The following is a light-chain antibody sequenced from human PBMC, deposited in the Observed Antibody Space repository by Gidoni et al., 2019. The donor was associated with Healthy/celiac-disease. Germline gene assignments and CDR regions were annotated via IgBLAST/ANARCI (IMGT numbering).Light chain of an antibody. CDR3: QQYNNGLT. CDR1: QSVSSN. V-gene: IGKV3-15*01. CDR2: GAS. Sequence: EIVMTQSPATLSVSPGERATLSCRASQSVSSNLAWYQQKPGQAPRLLIYGASTRATGSPARFSGSGSLTEFTLTISSVQSEDFAVYYCQQYNNGLTFXXXTKVEIK. J-gene: IGKJ1*01.